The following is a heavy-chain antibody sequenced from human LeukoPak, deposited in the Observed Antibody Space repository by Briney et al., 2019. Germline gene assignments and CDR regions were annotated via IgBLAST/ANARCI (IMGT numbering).Heavy chain of an antibody. D-gene: IGHD6-6*01. V-gene: IGHV1-2*02. CDR1: GYTFTDYY. Sequence: ATVKVSCKASGYTFTDYYMHWVRQAPGQGLEWMGWINPNSGGTNFAQKFQGRVAMTRDTSISTAYLELGSLRSDDTAVYFCARARWQLVPYFDSWGQGTLVTVSS. CDR2: INPNSGGT. J-gene: IGHJ4*02. CDR3: ARARWQLVPYFDS.